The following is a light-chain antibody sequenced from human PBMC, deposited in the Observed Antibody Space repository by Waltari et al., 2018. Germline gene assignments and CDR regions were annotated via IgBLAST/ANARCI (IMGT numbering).Light chain of an antibody. CDR2: EAT. Sequence: QSALTQPASVSGSPGQSITISCTGTSRDLGSYSLVSWYQQHHGKAPNLMIYEATNRPSGVSDRFSGSRSGITASLTISGLQAEDEADYYCCSYADGSTFVFGAGTNVIVL. J-gene: IGLJ1*01. CDR3: CSYADGSTFV. V-gene: IGLV2-23*02. CDR1: SRDLGSYSL.